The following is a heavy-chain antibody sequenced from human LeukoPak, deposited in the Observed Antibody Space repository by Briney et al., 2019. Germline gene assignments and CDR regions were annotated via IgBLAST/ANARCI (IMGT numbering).Heavy chain of an antibody. CDR3: ARVQPTSPYSSGSGFDY. Sequence: PSQTLSLTCTVSGGSISSGSYYWSWIRQPAGKGLEWIGRIYTSGSTNYNPSLKSRVTISVDTSKNQFSLKLSSVTAADTAVYYCARVQPTSPYSSGSGFDYWGQGTLVTVSS. CDR1: GGSISSGSYY. D-gene: IGHD6-19*01. CDR2: IYTSGST. J-gene: IGHJ4*02. V-gene: IGHV4-61*02.